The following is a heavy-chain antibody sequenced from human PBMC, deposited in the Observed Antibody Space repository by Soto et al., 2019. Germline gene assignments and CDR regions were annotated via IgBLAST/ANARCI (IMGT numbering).Heavy chain of an antibody. D-gene: IGHD2-21*02. CDR2: IWYDGSNK. V-gene: IGHV3-33*01. Sequence: QVQLVESGGGVVQPGRSLRLSCAASGFTFSSYGMHWVRQAPGKGLEWVAVIWYDGSNKYYADSVKGRFTISRDNSKNTLDLQKNSLRAEDTAVYYCARGQAYCGGDCYNDWGQGTLVTVSS. CDR1: GFTFSSYG. J-gene: IGHJ4*02. CDR3: ARGQAYCGGDCYND.